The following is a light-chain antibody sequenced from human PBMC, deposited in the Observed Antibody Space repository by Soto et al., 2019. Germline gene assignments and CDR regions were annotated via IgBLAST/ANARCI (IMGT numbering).Light chain of an antibody. CDR3: QQYNTWHPKMA. J-gene: IGKJ1*01. V-gene: IGKV3-15*01. Sequence: PGATAELSCMAGQSVSSDLAWYQQRPGQAPRLLIYGASTRATGIPARFRGSGSGTEFRLTISSLQSEDFATYFCQQYNTWHPKMAFGRGTKVDIK. CDR1: QSVSSD. CDR2: GAS.